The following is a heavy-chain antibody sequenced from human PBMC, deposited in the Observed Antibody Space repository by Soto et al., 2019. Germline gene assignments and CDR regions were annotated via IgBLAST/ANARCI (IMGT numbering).Heavy chain of an antibody. Sequence: ETLSTTCAVYGFSFSVYYSSWIRQPPGKGLEWIGEINHSGSTSYNPSLNSRVTTSVDTSKNQFSLRLSSVTAADTAIYYCARRYCSDSYCSYFDYWGRGTLVNVSS. CDR3: ARRYCSDSYCSYFDY. J-gene: IGHJ4*02. CDR1: GFSFSVYY. V-gene: IGHV4-34*01. D-gene: IGHD2-15*01. CDR2: INHSGST.